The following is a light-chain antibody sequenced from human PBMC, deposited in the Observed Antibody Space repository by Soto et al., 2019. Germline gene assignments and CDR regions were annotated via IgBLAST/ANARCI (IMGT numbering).Light chain of an antibody. CDR3: SSYTSSSTYV. Sequence: QSVLTQPASVSGSPGQSITISCTGTSSDVGGYNYVSWYQQHPGKAPKPMIYEVSNRPSGVSNRFSGSKSGNTASLTISGLQAEDEADYSCSSYTSSSTYVFGTGTKVTVL. J-gene: IGLJ1*01. CDR2: EVS. V-gene: IGLV2-14*01. CDR1: SSDVGGYNY.